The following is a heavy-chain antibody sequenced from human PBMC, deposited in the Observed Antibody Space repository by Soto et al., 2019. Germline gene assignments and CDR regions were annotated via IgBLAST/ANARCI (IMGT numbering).Heavy chain of an antibody. CDR3: ARGIATGQLDP. CDR1: GYTFSRYT. Sequence: ASVKVSCKASGYTFSRYTMNWVRQAPGQRLEWMGWINPDNGNTKSSQKFQDRVIITRDTSASTAYMDLSSLRSEDTAVYYCARGIATGQLDPWGQGTLVTVSS. J-gene: IGHJ5*02. CDR2: INPDNGNT. V-gene: IGHV1-3*01. D-gene: IGHD2-15*01.